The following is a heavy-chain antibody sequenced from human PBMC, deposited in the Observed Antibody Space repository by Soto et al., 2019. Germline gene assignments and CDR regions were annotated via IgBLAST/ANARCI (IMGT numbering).Heavy chain of an antibody. CDR2: MNPNSGNT. CDR1: GYTFTSYA. J-gene: IGHJ4*02. V-gene: IGHV1-8*02. D-gene: IGHD3-9*01. Sequence: ASVNVSCKASGYTFTSYAMHWVRQATGQGLEWMGWMNPNSGNTGYAQKFQGRVTMTRNTSISTAYMELSSLRSEDTAVYYCASERTYFGDYWGQGTLVTVSS. CDR3: ASERTYFGDY.